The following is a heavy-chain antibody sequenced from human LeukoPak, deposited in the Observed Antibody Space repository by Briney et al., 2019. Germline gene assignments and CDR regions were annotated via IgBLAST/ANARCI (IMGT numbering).Heavy chain of an antibody. J-gene: IGHJ4*02. CDR3: AKIGGNVVY. D-gene: IGHD4-23*01. CDR1: GFIFSSYA. Sequence: PGGSLRLSCEASGFIFSSYAMSWVRQAPGKGLEWVSSINSSGGSRYYADSVKGRFTMSRDNSKNTLDLQMNSLRAEDTAVYYCAKIGGNVVYWGQGTLVTVSS. CDR2: INSSGGSR. V-gene: IGHV3-23*01.